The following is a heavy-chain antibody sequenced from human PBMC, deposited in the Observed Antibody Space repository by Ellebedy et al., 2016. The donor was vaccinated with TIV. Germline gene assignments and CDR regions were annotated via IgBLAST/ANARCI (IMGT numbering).Heavy chain of an antibody. Sequence: MPGGSLRLSCAVYGGSFSGYYWSWIRQPPGKGLEWIGSIYHSGSTYYNPSLKSRVTISVDTSKNQFSLKLSSVTAADTAVYYCAHGSGWYHYWGQGTLVTVSS. CDR3: AHGSGWYHY. D-gene: IGHD6-19*01. V-gene: IGHV4-34*01. J-gene: IGHJ4*02. CDR1: GGSFSGYY. CDR2: IYHSGST.